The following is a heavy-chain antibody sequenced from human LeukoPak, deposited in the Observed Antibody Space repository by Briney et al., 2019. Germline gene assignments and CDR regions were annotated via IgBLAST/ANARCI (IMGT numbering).Heavy chain of an antibody. J-gene: IGHJ5*02. CDR3: ARHEGCSSTSCYLTWFDP. Sequence: SETLSLTCAVYGGSFSGYYWSWIRQPPGKGLEWIGEINHSGSTSYNPSLKSRVTISVDTSKNQFSLKLSSVTAADTAVYYCARHEGCSSTSCYLTWFDPWGQGTLVTVSS. D-gene: IGHD2-2*01. V-gene: IGHV4-34*01. CDR2: INHSGST. CDR1: GGSFSGYY.